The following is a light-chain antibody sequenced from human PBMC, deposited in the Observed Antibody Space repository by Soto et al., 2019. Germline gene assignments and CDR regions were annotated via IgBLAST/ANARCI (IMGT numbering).Light chain of an antibody. CDR3: QQYYSYPYT. V-gene: IGKV1-8*01. Sequence: AIRMPQSPSSLSASTGDRVTITCRASQGISSYLAWYQQKPGKAPKLLIYAASTLQSGVPSRFSGSGSGTDFTLTISCLQSEDFETYYCQQYYSYPYTFVQGTKLEIK. J-gene: IGKJ2*01. CDR1: QGISSY. CDR2: AAS.